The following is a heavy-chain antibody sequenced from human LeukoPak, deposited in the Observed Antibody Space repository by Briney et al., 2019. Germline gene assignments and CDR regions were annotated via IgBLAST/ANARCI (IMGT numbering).Heavy chain of an antibody. D-gene: IGHD6-6*01. CDR1: GFTFSSYE. CDR2: ISSSGSTI. J-gene: IGHJ4*02. V-gene: IGHV3-48*03. Sequence: GGSLRLSCAASGFTFSSYEMNWVRLAPGKGLEWVSYISSSGSTIYYADSVKGRFTISRDNAKNSLYLQMNSLRAEDTAVYYCARDLIAARPGDDYWGQGTLVTVSS. CDR3: ARDLIAARPGDDY.